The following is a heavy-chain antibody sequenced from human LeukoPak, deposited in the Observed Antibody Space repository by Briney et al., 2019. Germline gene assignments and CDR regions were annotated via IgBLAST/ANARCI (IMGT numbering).Heavy chain of an antibody. D-gene: IGHD1-26*01. CDR2: INHSGST. CDR3: ASGGSLAFDY. CDR1: GGYIRRSY. V-gene: IGHV4-34*01. J-gene: IGHJ4*02. Sequence: SETLSLTSTVSGGYIRRSYWSWIRQPAWAGLEWMGEINHSGSTNYNPSLKSRVTISVDTSKNQFSLKLSSVTAADTAVYYCASGGSLAFDYWDQGTLVTVSS.